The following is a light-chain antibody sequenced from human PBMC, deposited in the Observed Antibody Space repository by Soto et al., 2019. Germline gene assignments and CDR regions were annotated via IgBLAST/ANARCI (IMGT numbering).Light chain of an antibody. J-gene: IGLJ3*02. CDR2: RAD. V-gene: IGLV1-47*01. Sequence: QSVLTQPPSASGTPGQTVTISCSGWSSNIGSNYVYWYQQLPGTAPRLLMYRADQRPSGVPDRFSGSKSGTSASLAISGLRSEDEADYYCAAWDDSLNGRGVFGGGTKLTVL. CDR1: SSNIGSNY. CDR3: AAWDDSLNGRGV.